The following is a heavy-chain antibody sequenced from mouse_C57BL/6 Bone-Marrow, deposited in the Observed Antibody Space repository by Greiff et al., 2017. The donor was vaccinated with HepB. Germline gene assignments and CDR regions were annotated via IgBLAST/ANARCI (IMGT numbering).Heavy chain of an antibody. J-gene: IGHJ1*03. D-gene: IGHD1-1*01. CDR1: GFSLTSYG. Sequence: QVQLKESGPGLVQPSQSLSITCTVSGFSLTSYGVHWVRQSPGKGLEWLGVIWSGGSTDYNAAFISRLSISKDNSKSQVFFKMNSLQADDTAIYYCASYYYGSSVGWYFDVWGTGTTVTVSS. CDR2: IWSGGST. V-gene: IGHV2-2*01. CDR3: ASYYYGSSVGWYFDV.